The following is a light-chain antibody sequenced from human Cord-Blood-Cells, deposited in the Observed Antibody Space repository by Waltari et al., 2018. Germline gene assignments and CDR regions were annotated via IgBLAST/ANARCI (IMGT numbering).Light chain of an antibody. J-gene: IGKJ5*01. CDR3: QQYNNWLIT. CDR2: GAS. V-gene: IGKV3-15*01. Sequence: EIVMTQSPATLSVSPGERATLSCRATQSVSINLAWYQQKPGQAPRHLIYGASTRATGIPARFSGSGSGTEFTLTISSLQSEDFAVYYCQQYNNWLITFGQGTRLEIK. CDR1: QSVSIN.